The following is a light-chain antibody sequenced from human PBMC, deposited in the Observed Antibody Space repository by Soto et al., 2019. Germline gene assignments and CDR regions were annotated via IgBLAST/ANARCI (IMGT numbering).Light chain of an antibody. CDR2: LGS. CDR3: MQALQTPLT. CDR1: QSLLHSNGYNY. V-gene: IGKV2-28*01. J-gene: IGKJ4*01. Sequence: DIVMTQSPLSLPVTPGEPASISCRSSQSLLHSNGYNYLDWYMQKPGQSPHLLIYLGSNRASGVPDGFSGSGSGTDFTLKISRVEAEDVGVYYCMQALQTPLTFGGGTKVDIK.